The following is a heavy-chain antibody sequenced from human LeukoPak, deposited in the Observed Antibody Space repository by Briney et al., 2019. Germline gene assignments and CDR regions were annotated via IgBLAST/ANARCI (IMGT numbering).Heavy chain of an antibody. D-gene: IGHD6-6*01. V-gene: IGHV1-69*13. CDR2: IIPIFGTA. Sequence: GASVKVSCKASGYTFTGYYMHWVRQAPGQGLEWMGGIIPIFGTANYAQKFQGRVTITADESTSTAYMELSSLRSEDTAVYYCARLCIAAFPDDAFDIWGQGTMVTVSS. CDR3: ARLCIAAFPDDAFDI. J-gene: IGHJ3*02. CDR1: GYTFTGYY.